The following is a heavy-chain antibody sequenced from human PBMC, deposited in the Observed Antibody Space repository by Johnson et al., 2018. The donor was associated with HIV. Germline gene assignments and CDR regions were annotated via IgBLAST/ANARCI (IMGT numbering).Heavy chain of an antibody. D-gene: IGHD1-1*01. J-gene: IGHJ3*02. CDR2: ISGSGGST. CDR3: ARGTGTDDAFDI. V-gene: IGHV3-23*04. Sequence: VQLVESGGGLVQPGGSLRLSCAASGFTFTYYAMSWVRQAPGKGLEWVSGISGSGGSTNYADSLKGRFTISRDNSKNTLYLQMNSLRAEDTAVYYGARGTGTDDAFDIWGQGTVVTVSS. CDR1: GFTFTYYA.